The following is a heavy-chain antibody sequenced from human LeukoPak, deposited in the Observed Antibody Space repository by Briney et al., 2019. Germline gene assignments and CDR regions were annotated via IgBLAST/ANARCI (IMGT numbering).Heavy chain of an antibody. CDR1: GGSFSGYY. Sequence: PSETLSLTCAVYGGSFSGYYWSWIRQPPGKGLEWIGYIYYSGSTNYNPSLKSRVTISVDTSKNQFSLKLSSVTAADTAVYYCASSGGATTFDYWGQGTLVTVSS. J-gene: IGHJ4*02. CDR3: ASSGGATTFDY. D-gene: IGHD1-26*01. V-gene: IGHV4-59*01. CDR2: IYYSGST.